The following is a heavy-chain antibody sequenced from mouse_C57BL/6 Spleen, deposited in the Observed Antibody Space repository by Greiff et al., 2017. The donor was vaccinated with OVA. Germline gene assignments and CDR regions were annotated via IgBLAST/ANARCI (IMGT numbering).Heavy chain of an antibody. CDR3: AREAMDY. CDR2: INYDGSST. Sequence: EVQVVESEGGLVQPGSSMKLSCTASGFTFSDYYMAWVRQVPEKGLEWVANINYDGSSTYYLDSLKSRFIISRDNAKNILYLQMSSLKSEDTATYYCAREAMDYWGQGTSVTVSS. CDR1: GFTFSDYY. J-gene: IGHJ4*01. V-gene: IGHV5-16*01.